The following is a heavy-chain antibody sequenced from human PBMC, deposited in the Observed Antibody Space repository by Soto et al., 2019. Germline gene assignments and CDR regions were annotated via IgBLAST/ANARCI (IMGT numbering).Heavy chain of an antibody. CDR2: IYTSGST. CDR3: ARELGIAAAGTVWFDP. Sequence: PSETLSLTCTVSGGSISSYYWIWIRQPAGKGLEWIGRIYTSGSTNYNPSLKSRVTMSVDTSKNQFSLKLSSVTAADTAVYYCARELGIAAAGTVWFDPWGQGTLVTVSS. J-gene: IGHJ5*02. CDR1: GGSISSYY. V-gene: IGHV4-4*07. D-gene: IGHD6-13*01.